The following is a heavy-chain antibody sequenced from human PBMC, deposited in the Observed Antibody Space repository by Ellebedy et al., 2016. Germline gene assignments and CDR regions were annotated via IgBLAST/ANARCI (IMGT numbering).Heavy chain of an antibody. D-gene: IGHD3-10*01. V-gene: IGHV3-30*18. Sequence: GESLKISXAASGFTFSSYGMYWVRPAPGKGLEWVAVISYDGNDKVYADSVKGRFTISRDNSKNTLYLQMNSLRGEDTAVYYCAKGGVPRNYWGQGTLVTVSS. CDR3: AKGGVPRNY. J-gene: IGHJ4*02. CDR1: GFTFSSYG. CDR2: ISYDGNDK.